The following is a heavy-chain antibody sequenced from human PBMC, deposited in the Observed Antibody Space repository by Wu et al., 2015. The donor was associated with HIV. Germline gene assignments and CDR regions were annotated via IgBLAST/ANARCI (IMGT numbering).Heavy chain of an antibody. D-gene: IGHD3-22*01. J-gene: IGHJ6*02. V-gene: IGHV1-8*01. CDR1: GYTFTSFD. Sequence: QVQLVQSGAEVKKPGASVKVSCKASGYTFTSFDINWVRQATGQGLEWMGWMNPNSGNTGYAQKFQGRITMTRNTSISTTYMELSSLRSEDTAVYYCAREGDTVWLSSHGMDVVGPRDHGHRLL. CDR3: AREGDTVWLSSHGMDV. CDR2: MNPNSGNT.